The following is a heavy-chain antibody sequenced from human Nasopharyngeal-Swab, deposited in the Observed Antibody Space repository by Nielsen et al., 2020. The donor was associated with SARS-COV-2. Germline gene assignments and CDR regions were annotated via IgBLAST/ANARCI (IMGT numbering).Heavy chain of an antibody. D-gene: IGHD4-11*01. V-gene: IGHV4-59*01. J-gene: IGHJ4*02. Sequence: RQPPGKGLEWIGYIYYSGSTNYNPSLKSRVTISVDTSKNQFSLKLSSVTAADTAVYYCASYSNFYRDYWGQGTLVTVSS. CDR3: ASYSNFYRDY. CDR2: IYYSGST.